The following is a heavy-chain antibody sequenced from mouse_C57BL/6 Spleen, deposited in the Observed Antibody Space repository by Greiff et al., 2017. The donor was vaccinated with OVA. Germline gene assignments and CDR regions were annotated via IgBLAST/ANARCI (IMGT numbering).Heavy chain of an antibody. J-gene: IGHJ3*01. Sequence: QVQLQQSGAELVKPGASVKLSCKASGYTFTSYWMHWVKQRPGQGLEWIGMIHPNSGSTNYNEKFKSKATLTVDKSSSTAYMQLSSLTSEDSAVYYCARKVIYYGYSDWGQGTLVTVSA. CDR3: ARKVIYYGYSD. D-gene: IGHD2-2*01. CDR2: IHPNSGST. CDR1: GYTFTSYW. V-gene: IGHV1-64*01.